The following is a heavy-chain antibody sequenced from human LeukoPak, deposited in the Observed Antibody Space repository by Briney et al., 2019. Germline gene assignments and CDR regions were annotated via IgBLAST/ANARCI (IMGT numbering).Heavy chain of an antibody. Sequence: GGSLRLSCAASGFTFSSYAMHWVRQAPGKGLEWVAVISYDGSNKYYADSVKGRFTISRDNSKNTLYLQMNSLRAEDTAVYYCARDTRWLGEWEYYFDYWGQGTLVTVSS. V-gene: IGHV3-30*01. CDR3: ARDTRWLGEWEYYFDY. CDR2: ISYDGSNK. J-gene: IGHJ4*02. D-gene: IGHD3-10*01. CDR1: GFTFSSYA.